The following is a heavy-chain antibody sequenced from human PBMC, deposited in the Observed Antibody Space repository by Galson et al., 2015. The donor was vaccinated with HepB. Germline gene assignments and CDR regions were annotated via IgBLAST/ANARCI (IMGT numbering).Heavy chain of an antibody. J-gene: IGHJ6*02. CDR2: TFYRSKWNY. Sequence: CAISGDSVSNNNAAWNWIRQSPSRGLEWLGRTFYRSKWNYDYAASVKSRITINPGTSENQFSLQLNSVTPEDTAVYYCARGFYDGSAMDVWGQGTTVTVSS. CDR1: GDSVSNNNAA. D-gene: IGHD3-22*01. CDR3: ARGFYDGSAMDV. V-gene: IGHV6-1*01.